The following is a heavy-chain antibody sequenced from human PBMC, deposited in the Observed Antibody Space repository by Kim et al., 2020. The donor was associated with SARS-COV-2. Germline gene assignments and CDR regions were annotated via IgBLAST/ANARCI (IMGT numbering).Heavy chain of an antibody. Sequence: SETLSLTCSVSGVFVTTADRYWSWIRQSPGKGPEWIGYISHSGTTNYNSSLKSRVTISLDTSRNQFSLRLTSVTAVDTAMYYCARDHCPGDNCPTEFVYWGQGKLVTVSS. V-gene: IGHV4-61*08. D-gene: IGHD2-8*02. CDR2: ISHSGTT. J-gene: IGHJ4*02. CDR3: ARDHCPGDNCPTEFVY. CDR1: GVFVTTADRY.